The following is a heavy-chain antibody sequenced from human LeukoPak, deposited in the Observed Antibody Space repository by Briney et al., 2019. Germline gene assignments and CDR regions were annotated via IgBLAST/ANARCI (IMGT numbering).Heavy chain of an antibody. CDR1: GGSFSGYY. CDR3: ARGTMTTVTDYFDY. V-gene: IGHV4-34*01. J-gene: IGHJ4*02. D-gene: IGHD4-17*01. CDR2: INHSGST. Sequence: SETLSPTCAVYGGSFSGYYSSCIRQPPGKGLEWIGEINHSGSTNYNPSLKSRVTISVDTSKNQFSLKLSSVTAADTAVYYCARGTMTTVTDYFDYWGQGTLVTVSS.